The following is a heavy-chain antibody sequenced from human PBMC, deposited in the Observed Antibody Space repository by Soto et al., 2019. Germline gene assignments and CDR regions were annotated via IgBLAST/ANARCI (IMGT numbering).Heavy chain of an antibody. V-gene: IGHV1-69*12. CDR1: GGTFSSYA. J-gene: IGHJ4*02. CDR3: AREVHYYASSGYYGTNSPTSDY. D-gene: IGHD3-22*01. CDR2: IIPIFGTA. Sequence: QVQLVQSGAEVKKPGSSVKVSCKASGGTFSSYAISWVRQAPGQGLEWMGGIIPIFGTANYAQKFQGRVTITADESTSTAYMELSSMRSEDKAVYYCAREVHYYASSGYYGTNSPTSDYWGQGTLVTVSS.